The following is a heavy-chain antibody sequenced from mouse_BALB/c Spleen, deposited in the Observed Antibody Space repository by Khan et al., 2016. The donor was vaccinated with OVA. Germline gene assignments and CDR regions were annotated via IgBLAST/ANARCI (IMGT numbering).Heavy chain of an antibody. CDR3: ARLAYYYDSEGFAY. CDR1: GFTFSTYG. J-gene: IGHJ3*01. Sequence: EVKLLESGGDLVKPEGSLKLSCAASGFTFSTYGMSWVRQTPDKRLEWVATISSGGSYTYYPDSVQGRFTISRDNAKNTLYLQMSSLKSEDTAMFYCARLAYYYDSEGFAYWGQGTLVTVSA. D-gene: IGHD1-1*01. CDR2: ISSGGSYT. V-gene: IGHV5-6*01.